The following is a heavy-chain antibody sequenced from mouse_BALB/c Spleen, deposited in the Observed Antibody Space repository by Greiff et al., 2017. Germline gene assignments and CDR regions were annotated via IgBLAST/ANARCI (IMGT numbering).Heavy chain of an antibody. CDR2: IDPETGGT. CDR1: GYTFTDYE. Sequence: VQLQQSGAELVRPGASVTLSCKASGYTFTDYEMHWVKQTPVHGLEWIGAIDPETGGTAYNQKFKGKATLTADKSSSTAYMELRSLTSEDSAVYYCTRGALFDYWGQGTTLTVSS. CDR3: TRGALFDY. J-gene: IGHJ2*01. V-gene: IGHV1-15*01.